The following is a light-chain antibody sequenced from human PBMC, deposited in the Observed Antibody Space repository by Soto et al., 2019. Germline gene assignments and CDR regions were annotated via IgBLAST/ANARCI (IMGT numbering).Light chain of an antibody. V-gene: IGKV3-11*01. CDR2: DAS. J-gene: IGKJ5*01. Sequence: EIVLTQYPATLSLSPGERATLSCRASQSVTSYLAWYQQRPGQAPRLLINDASRRATSIPDRFSGSGSGADFTLTISSLEPEDFAVYYCQQRSSWPITFGQGTRLEIK. CDR3: QQRSSWPIT. CDR1: QSVTSY.